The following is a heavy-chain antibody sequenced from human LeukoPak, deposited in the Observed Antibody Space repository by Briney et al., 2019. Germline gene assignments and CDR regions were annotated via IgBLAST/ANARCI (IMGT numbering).Heavy chain of an antibody. CDR3: VRDDGNTWLFDS. CDR1: GYTFTRYA. Sequence: APVKVSCKASGYTFTRYAMHWVRQAPGQRPEWMGWINPGYGNTEYSRKFQGRVTITSDTSAITAYMELSSLTSEDTALYYCVRDDGNTWLFDSWGQGTLVTVSS. D-gene: IGHD5-24*01. CDR2: INPGYGNT. J-gene: IGHJ4*02. V-gene: IGHV1-3*01.